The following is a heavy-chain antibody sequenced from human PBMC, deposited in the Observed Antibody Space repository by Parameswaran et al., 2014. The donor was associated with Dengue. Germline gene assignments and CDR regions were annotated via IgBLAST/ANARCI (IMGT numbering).Heavy chain of an antibody. J-gene: IGHJ4*02. Sequence: SCAASGFTFSSYSMNWVRQAPGKGLEWVSYISSSSSTIYYADSVKGRFTISRDNAKNSLYLQMNSLRDEDTAVYYCARDVDPYRDYYDSSGYYNFDYWGQGTLVTVSS. V-gene: IGHV3-48*02. CDR2: ISSSSSTI. CDR1: GFTFSSYS. D-gene: IGHD3-22*01. CDR3: ARDVDPYRDYYDSSGYYNFDY.